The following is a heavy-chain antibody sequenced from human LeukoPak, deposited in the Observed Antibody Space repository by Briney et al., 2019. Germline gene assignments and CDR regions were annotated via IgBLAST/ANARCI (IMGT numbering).Heavy chain of an antibody. D-gene: IGHD3-10*01. Sequence: KTGGSLRLSCAASGFTFSSYSMNWVRQAPGKGLEWVSSISSSSSYIYYADSVKGRFTISGDNAKNSLYLQMNSLRAEDTAVYYCARLIEDVLLWFGELSPLDYWGQGTLVTVSS. CDR3: ARLIEDVLLWFGELSPLDY. J-gene: IGHJ4*02. V-gene: IGHV3-21*01. CDR2: ISSSSSYI. CDR1: GFTFSSYS.